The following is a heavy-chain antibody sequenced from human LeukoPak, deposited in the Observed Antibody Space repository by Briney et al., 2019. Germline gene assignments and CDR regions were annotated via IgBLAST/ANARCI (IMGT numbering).Heavy chain of an antibody. CDR1: GYSFPNYW. J-gene: IGHJ5*02. CDR2: IYPGDSHT. Sequence: GESLKISCKGSGYSFPNYWIGWVRQMPGKGLEWMGIIYPGDSHTRYSPSFQDQVTISVDKSISTAYPQWSSLKASDTAMYYCARGPYAYTSSATLGSCNWFDPWGQGSLVTASS. D-gene: IGHD2-2*02. CDR3: ARGPYAYTSSATLGSCNWFDP. V-gene: IGHV5-51*01.